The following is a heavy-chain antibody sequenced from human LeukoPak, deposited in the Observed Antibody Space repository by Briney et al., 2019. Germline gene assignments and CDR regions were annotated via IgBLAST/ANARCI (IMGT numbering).Heavy chain of an antibody. D-gene: IGHD3-10*01. J-gene: IGHJ4*02. CDR1: GFTFSSYW. V-gene: IGHV3-7*03. CDR2: IKQDGSEK. Sequence: QTGGSLRLSCAASGFTFSSYWMSWVRQAPGKGLEWVANIKQDGSEKYYVDSVKGRFTISRDNAKNSLYLQMNSLRAEDTALYYCARETYGSGSYRIDYWGQGTLVTVSS. CDR3: ARETYGSGSYRIDY.